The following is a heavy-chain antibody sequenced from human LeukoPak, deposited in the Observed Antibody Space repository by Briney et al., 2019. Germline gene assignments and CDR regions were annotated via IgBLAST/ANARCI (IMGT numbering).Heavy chain of an antibody. CDR1: GNTLTSYY. J-gene: IGHJ6*02. V-gene: IGHV1-46*01. CDR2: INPSGGST. D-gene: IGHD5-18*01. Sequence: ASVQSPCKASGNTLTSYYMHCVRHAPGQKLEWMGIINPSGGSTSYAQKFQGRVTMTRDTSTSTVYMELSSLRSEDTAVYYCARGGTAMAHYYGMDVWGQGTTVTVSS. CDR3: ARGGTAMAHYYGMDV.